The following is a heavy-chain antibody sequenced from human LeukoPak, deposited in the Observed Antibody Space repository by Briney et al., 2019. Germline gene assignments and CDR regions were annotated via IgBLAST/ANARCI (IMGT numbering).Heavy chain of an antibody. D-gene: IGHD3-10*01. V-gene: IGHV3-74*01. CDR3: VRFSGSGSRLFDY. CDR2: INSDGSST. J-gene: IGHJ4*02. CDR1: GFTFSSYW. Sequence: GGSLRLSCAASGFTFSSYWMHWVRQAPGKGLVWVSRINSDGSSTNYADSVKGRFTISRDNAKNTLYLQMNSLRAEDAAVYSCVRFSGSGSRLFDYWGQGTLVTVSS.